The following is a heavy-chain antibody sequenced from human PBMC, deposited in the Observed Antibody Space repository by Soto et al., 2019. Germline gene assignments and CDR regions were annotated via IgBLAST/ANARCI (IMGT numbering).Heavy chain of an antibody. CDR1: GFTFSSYS. CDR2: ISSSSSTI. CDR3: AREGFYYYYGMDV. Sequence: EVQLVESGGGLVQPGGSLRLSCAASGFTFSSYSMNWVRQAPGKGLEWVSYISSSSSTIYYADSVKGRFTISRDNAKNSLYLQMNGLRAEDTAVYYCAREGFYYYYGMDVWGQGTTVTVSS. V-gene: IGHV3-48*01. J-gene: IGHJ6*02.